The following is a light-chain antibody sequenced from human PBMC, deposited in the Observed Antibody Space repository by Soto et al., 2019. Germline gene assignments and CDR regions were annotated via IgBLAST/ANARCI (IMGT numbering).Light chain of an antibody. CDR1: QSVSNNY. Sequence: EIVLTQSPCTLSLSPGERATLSCRASQSVSNNYLAWYQQKPGQAPRLLIYDASNRASGIPARFSGSGSGTDFTLTISSLDPEDFAVYYCQQRSNWPPVTFGGGTKVDIK. CDR2: DAS. J-gene: IGKJ4*01. CDR3: QQRSNWPPVT. V-gene: IGKV3-11*01.